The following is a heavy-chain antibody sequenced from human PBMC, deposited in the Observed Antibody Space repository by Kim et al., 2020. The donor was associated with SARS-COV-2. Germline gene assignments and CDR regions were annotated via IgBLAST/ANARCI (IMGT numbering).Heavy chain of an antibody. Sequence: GGSLRLSCAVSGFTFSSYSMNWVRQAPGKGLEWVSYISWGSSTIYYADSVKGRFTISRDNAKNSLFLQMNSLRDEDTAVYYCAREGVAAAAYYFDCWGQGTLVTVSS. CDR2: ISWGSSTI. J-gene: IGHJ4*02. CDR1: GFTFSSYS. CDR3: AREGVAAAAYYFDC. D-gene: IGHD6-13*01. V-gene: IGHV3-48*02.